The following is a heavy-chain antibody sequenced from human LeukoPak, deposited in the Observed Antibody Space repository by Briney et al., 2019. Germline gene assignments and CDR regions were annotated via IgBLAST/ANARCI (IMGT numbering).Heavy chain of an antibody. V-gene: IGHV3-7*01. Sequence: QSGGSLRLSCADSQFTFNGSLMNWVRQAPGKGLEWVANMDPTGSRKRYVDSVRGRFTISKDNPGASLYLDMHSLRAEDTAIYYCAIWTSGNYWGQGTLVTVSS. CDR2: MDPTGSRK. D-gene: IGHD1-1*01. CDR3: AIWTSGNY. CDR1: QFTFNGSL. J-gene: IGHJ4*02.